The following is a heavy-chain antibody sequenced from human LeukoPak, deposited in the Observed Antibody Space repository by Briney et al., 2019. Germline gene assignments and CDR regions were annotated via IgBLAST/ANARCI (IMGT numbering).Heavy chain of an antibody. CDR1: GFTFSDYY. D-gene: IGHD6-13*01. J-gene: IGHJ4*02. Sequence: GGSLRLSCAASGFTFSDYYMTWIRQAPGKGLEWVSVIYSGGSTYYADSVKGRFTISRDNSKNTLYLQMNSLRAEDTAVYYCASAAAAGNYAPYDYWGQGTLVTVSS. CDR2: IYSGGST. CDR3: ASAAAAGNYAPYDY. V-gene: IGHV3-66*01.